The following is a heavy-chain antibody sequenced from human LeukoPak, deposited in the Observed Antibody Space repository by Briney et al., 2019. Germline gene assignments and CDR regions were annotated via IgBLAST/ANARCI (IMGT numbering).Heavy chain of an antibody. V-gene: IGHV3-7*05. CDR3: ARDRGNGWPYFFDY. Sequence: GGSLRLSCADSGFLFSNSWMAWVRQAPGRGLEWLANINQDGSAKTCVDSVKGRFTISRDNAKNSLYLQMNSLRAEDTAMYYCARDRGNGWPYFFDYWGRGTLVTVSS. D-gene: IGHD6-19*01. CDR1: GFLFSNSW. J-gene: IGHJ4*02. CDR2: INQDGSAK.